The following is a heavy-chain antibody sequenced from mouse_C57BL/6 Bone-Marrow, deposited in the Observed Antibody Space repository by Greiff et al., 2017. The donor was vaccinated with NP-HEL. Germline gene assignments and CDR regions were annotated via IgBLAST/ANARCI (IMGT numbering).Heavy chain of an antibody. V-gene: IGHV1-5*01. CDR3: TSYYGSSPFDY. J-gene: IGHJ2*01. CDR1: GYTFTSYW. Sequence: EVKLVESGTVLARPGASVKMSCKTSGYTFTSYWMHWVKQRPGQGLEWIGAIYPGNSDTSYNQKFKGKAKLTAVTSASTAYMELSSLTNEDSAVYYCTSYYGSSPFDYWGQGTTLTVSS. CDR2: IYPGNSDT. D-gene: IGHD1-1*01.